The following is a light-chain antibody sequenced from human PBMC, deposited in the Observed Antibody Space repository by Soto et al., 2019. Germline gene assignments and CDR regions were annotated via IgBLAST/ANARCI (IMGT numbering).Light chain of an antibody. CDR2: DVS. Sequence: QSVLTQPASVSGSPGQSITISCTGTSSDVGSSNYVFWYQQHPGKAPKLMVYDVSNRPSGVSDRFSGSKSGNTASLTISGLQAEDEADYYCSSYTSSNTVVFGGGTKLTVL. CDR1: SSDVGSSNY. V-gene: IGLV2-14*03. CDR3: SSYTSSNTVV. J-gene: IGLJ2*01.